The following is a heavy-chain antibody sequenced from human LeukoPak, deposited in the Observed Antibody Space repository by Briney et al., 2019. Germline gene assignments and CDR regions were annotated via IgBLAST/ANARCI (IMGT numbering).Heavy chain of an antibody. CDR2: MNPNSGNT. Sequence: ASVKVSCKASGYTFTSYDINWVRQATGQGLEWMGWMNPNSGNTGYAQKFQGRVTMTRNTSISTAYMELSSLRSEDTAVYYCARTSVTTGPWYFDYWGQGTLVTVSS. CDR3: ARTSVTTGPWYFDY. V-gene: IGHV1-8*01. CDR1: GYTFTSYD. D-gene: IGHD4-17*01. J-gene: IGHJ4*02.